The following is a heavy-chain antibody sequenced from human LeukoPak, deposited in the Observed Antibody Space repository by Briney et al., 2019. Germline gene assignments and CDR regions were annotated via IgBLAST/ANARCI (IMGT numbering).Heavy chain of an antibody. CDR1: GFTFDDYG. CDR2: ISWNSASV. J-gene: IGHJ4*02. D-gene: IGHD6-13*01. CDR3: AKDYGYSSSWYDY. Sequence: HPGRSLRLSCEASGFTFDDYGMHWVRQAPGKGLEWVSTISWNSASVGYVDSVKGRFTISRDNAKKTLYLQMKSLRPEDTALYYCAKDYGYSSSWYDYWGQGTLVTVSS. V-gene: IGHV3-9*01.